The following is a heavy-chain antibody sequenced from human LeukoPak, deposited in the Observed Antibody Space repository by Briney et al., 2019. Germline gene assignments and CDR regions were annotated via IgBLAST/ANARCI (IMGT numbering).Heavy chain of an antibody. V-gene: IGHV3-43*02. Sequence: PGGSLRLSCAASGFTFDDYAMHWVRQAPGKGLEWVSLISGDGGSTYYADSVKGRFTISRDNSKNSLYLQMNSLRTEDTALYYCAKEKWIQLRLEGLDYWGQGTLVTVSS. CDR3: AKEKWIQLRLEGLDY. CDR1: GFTFDDYA. D-gene: IGHD5-18*01. CDR2: ISGDGGST. J-gene: IGHJ4*02.